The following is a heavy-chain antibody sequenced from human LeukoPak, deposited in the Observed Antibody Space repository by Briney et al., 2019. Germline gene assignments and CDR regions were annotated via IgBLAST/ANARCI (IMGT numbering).Heavy chain of an antibody. CDR1: GFTFSNYA. CDR3: ARDYADYVGYFFFDY. CDR2: ISGGGETT. V-gene: IGHV3-23*01. D-gene: IGHD4-17*01. Sequence: GGSLRFSCAAPGFTFSNYAMNWVRQAPGKGLEWVSSISGGGETTYYADSAKGRFTISRDNSQNSLYLQMNSLRAEDTAVYYCARDYADYVGYFFFDYWGQGTLVTVSS. J-gene: IGHJ4*02.